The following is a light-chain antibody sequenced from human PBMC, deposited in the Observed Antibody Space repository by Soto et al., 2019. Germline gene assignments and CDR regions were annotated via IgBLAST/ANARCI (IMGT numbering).Light chain of an antibody. Sequence: DIQMTHSPSTLSASVVYIVTITFRASQSISSWLAWYQQKPGKAPKRLIYDASTLQSGVPSRFSGAGSGAEFTLTINGLQSEDFATYFCLKLKSYPWKFGQGTKVDIK. V-gene: IGKV1-5*01. CDR1: QSISSW. CDR2: DAS. J-gene: IGKJ1*01. CDR3: LKLKSYPWK.